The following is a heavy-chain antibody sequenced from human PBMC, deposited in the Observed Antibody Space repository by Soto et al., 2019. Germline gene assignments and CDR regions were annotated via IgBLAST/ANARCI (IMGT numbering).Heavy chain of an antibody. CDR2: IYYSGST. CDR1: GGSISSGGYY. D-gene: IGHD4-17*01. V-gene: IGHV4-31*03. Sequence: SETLSLTCTVSGGSISSGGYYWSWIRQHPGKGLEWIGYIYYSGSTYYNPSLKSRVTISVDTSKNQFSLKLSSVTAADTAVYYCARGTVTHQEPFDPWGQGTLVTVSS. J-gene: IGHJ5*02. CDR3: ARGTVTHQEPFDP.